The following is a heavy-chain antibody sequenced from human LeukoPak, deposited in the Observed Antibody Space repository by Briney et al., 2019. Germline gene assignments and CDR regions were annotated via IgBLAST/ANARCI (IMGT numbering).Heavy chain of an antibody. D-gene: IGHD6-19*01. CDR2: TSANNGDT. CDR1: GYTFSSYG. V-gene: IGHV1-18*04. CDR3: ARWGPVYDSGWLP. Sequence: ASVKVSCKASGYTFSSYGISWVRQAPGQGLEWMGRTSANNGDTNYAQKFQGRVTMTTDTSTSTAYMELRSLRSDDTAVYYCARWGPVYDSGWLPWGQGTLVTVSS. J-gene: IGHJ4*02.